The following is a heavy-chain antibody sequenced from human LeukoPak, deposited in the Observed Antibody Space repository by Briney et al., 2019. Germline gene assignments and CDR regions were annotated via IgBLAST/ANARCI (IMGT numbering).Heavy chain of an antibody. V-gene: IGHV3-21*01. Sequence: GGSLRLSCAASGFTFSSYSMNWVRQAPGKGLEWVSSISSSSSYIYYADSVKGGFTISRDNAKNSLYLQMNSLRAEDTAVYYCARDRTGIAARYFDYWGQGTLVTVSS. CDR1: GFTFSSYS. CDR3: ARDRTGIAARYFDY. J-gene: IGHJ4*02. CDR2: ISSSSSYI. D-gene: IGHD6-6*01.